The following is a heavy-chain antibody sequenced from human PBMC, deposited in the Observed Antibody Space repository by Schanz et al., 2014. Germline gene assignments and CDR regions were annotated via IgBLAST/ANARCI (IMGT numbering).Heavy chain of an antibody. CDR2: INPSGGGT. CDR1: GDTFSKYN. J-gene: IGHJ4*02. V-gene: IGHV1-46*03. CDR3: ARAPTAYCSDTSCLGTPFDY. Sequence: QVQLVQSGPEVKKPGSSVKVSCQAFGDTFSKYNIMWVRQVPGQGLEWMGIINPSGGGTSYALRFQDRVTVTRDTSRSTVYMELSSLRSEDTAVYYCARAPTAYCSDTSCLGTPFDYWGQGTLVTVSS. D-gene: IGHD2-2*01.